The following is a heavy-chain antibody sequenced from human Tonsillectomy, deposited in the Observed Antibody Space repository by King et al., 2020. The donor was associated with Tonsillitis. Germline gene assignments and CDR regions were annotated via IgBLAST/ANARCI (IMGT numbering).Heavy chain of an antibody. CDR2: IYYSGST. J-gene: IGHJ6*02. Sequence: VQLQESGPGLVKPSETLSLTCTVSGGSVSSGSYYWSWIRQPPVKGLEWIGYIYYSGSTNNNPSLRSRVSTSIDTSKNQFSLKLSSVTAADTAVYYCARGSAVVKNGMDVWGQGTTVTVSS. CDR1: GGSVSSGSYY. D-gene: IGHD4-23*01. CDR3: ARGSAVVKNGMDV. V-gene: IGHV4-61*01.